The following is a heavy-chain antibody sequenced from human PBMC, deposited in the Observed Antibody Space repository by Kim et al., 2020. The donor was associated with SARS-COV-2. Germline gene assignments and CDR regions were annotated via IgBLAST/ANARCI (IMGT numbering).Heavy chain of an antibody. CDR2: TYYRSKWYN. CDR3: ARDEVEYYYGSGSSWGMDV. J-gene: IGHJ6*02. V-gene: IGHV6-1*01. D-gene: IGHD3-10*01. Sequence: SQTLSLTCAISGDSVSSNSAAWNWIRQSPSRGLEWLGRTYYRSKWYNDYAVSVKSRITINPDTSKNQFSLQLNSVTPEDTAVYYCARDEVEYYYGSGSSWGMDVWGQGTTVTVSS. CDR1: GDSVSSNSAA.